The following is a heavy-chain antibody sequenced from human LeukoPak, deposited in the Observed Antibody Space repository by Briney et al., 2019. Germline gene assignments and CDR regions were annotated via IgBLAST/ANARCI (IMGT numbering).Heavy chain of an antibody. CDR3: AKDLGYSGYDLTGC. D-gene: IGHD5-12*01. J-gene: IGHJ4*02. CDR2: ISGSGGST. V-gene: IGHV3-23*01. CDR1: GFTFSSYA. Sequence: GGSLRLSCAASGFTFSSYAMSWVRQAPGKGLEWVSAISGSGGSTYYADSVKGRFPISRDNSKNTLYLQMNSLRAEDTAVYYCAKDLGYSGYDLTGCWGQGTLVTVSS.